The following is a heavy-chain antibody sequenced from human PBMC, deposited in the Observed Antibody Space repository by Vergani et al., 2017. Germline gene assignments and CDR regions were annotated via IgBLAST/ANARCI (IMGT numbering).Heavy chain of an antibody. J-gene: IGHJ5*02. CDR3: AREDPSYKRLDP. Sequence: QVHLQESGPGLVKPAQTLSLTCRVSGDSISSGTHYWSWIRKPPGKGLEWIGHIYYTGNTYYNPSLESRVVISVDTSKNQFSLKLTSVTAADAAEYFCAREDPSYKRLDPWGHGTRVTVSP. CDR1: GDSISSGTHY. CDR2: IYYTGNT. D-gene: IGHD1-1*01. V-gene: IGHV4-30-4*08.